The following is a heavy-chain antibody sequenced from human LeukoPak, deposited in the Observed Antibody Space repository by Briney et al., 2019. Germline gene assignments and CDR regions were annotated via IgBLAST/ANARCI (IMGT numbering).Heavy chain of an antibody. CDR2: IQRDGSYE. D-gene: IGHD3-9*01. J-gene: IGHJ4*02. CDR1: GFTFSIYG. V-gene: IGHV3-30*02. CDR3: AKDQGTTGSYDY. Sequence: GGSLRLSCAASGFTFSIYGMDWVRRAPGQGLEWVAFIQRDGSYEYYADSVKGRFTISRDNSKNTVYLEMNSLRAEDTAVYYCAKDQGTTGSYDYWGQGTLVTVSS.